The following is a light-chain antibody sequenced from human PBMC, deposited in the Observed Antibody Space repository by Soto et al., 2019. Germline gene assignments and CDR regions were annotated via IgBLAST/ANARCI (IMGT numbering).Light chain of an antibody. CDR3: QQYGSSPRT. V-gene: IGKV3-20*01. CDR2: GAS. Sequence: EIVLTQSPGTLSLSPGERATLSCRASQSVSSSYLAWYQQKPGQAPRLLIYGASSRATGIPDRFSGSGSGTDFSLTISRLEPEDSAVYYCQQYGSSPRTLGGGTKVDI. J-gene: IGKJ4*01. CDR1: QSVSSSY.